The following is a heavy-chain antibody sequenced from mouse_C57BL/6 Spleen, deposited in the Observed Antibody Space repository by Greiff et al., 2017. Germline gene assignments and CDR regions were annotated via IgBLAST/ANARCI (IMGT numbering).Heavy chain of an antibody. CDR3: ARALVPYWFDY. Sequence: QVQLQQPGAELVKPGASVKLSCKASGYTFTSYWMHWVKQRPGQGLEWIGMIHPTSGSTNYNEKFKSKATLTVDKSSSTAYMQLSSLTSEGSAVYYCARALVPYWFDYWGQGTTLTVSS. CDR1: GYTFTSYW. D-gene: IGHD4-1*01. CDR2: IHPTSGST. J-gene: IGHJ2*01. V-gene: IGHV1-64*01.